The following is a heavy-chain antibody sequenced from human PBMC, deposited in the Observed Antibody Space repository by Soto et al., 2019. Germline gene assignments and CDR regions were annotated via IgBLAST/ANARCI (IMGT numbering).Heavy chain of an antibody. Sequence: ASVKVSCKASGYTFTSYGISWVRQAPGQGLEWMGWISAYNGNTNYAQKLQGRVTMTTDTSTSTAYMELRSLRSDDTALYYCAGDGCSGGSRYSVWFWFDPWGQGTLVTVSS. CDR2: ISAYNGNT. D-gene: IGHD2-15*01. CDR1: GYTFTSYG. V-gene: IGHV1-18*04. CDR3: AGDGCSGGSRYSVWFWFDP. J-gene: IGHJ5*02.